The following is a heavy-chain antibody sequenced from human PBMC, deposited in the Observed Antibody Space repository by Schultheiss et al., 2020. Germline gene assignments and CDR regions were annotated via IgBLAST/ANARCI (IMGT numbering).Heavy chain of an antibody. V-gene: IGHV1-69*13. CDR3: ARVGEIVAAGTVDY. Sequence: SVKVSCKASGYTFTSYGFTWVRQAPGQGLEWMGGIIPIFGTANYAQKFQGRVTITADESTSTAYMELSSLRSEDTAVYYCARVGEIVAAGTVDYWGQGTLVTVSS. J-gene: IGHJ4*02. CDR2: IIPIFGTA. CDR1: GYTFTSYG. D-gene: IGHD6-13*01.